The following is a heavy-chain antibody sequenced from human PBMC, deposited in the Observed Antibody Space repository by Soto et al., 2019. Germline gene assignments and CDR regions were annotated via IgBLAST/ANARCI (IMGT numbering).Heavy chain of an antibody. CDR1: GGSISTGGYY. J-gene: IGHJ4*02. CDR2: IYYSGST. CDR3: ARGLSVTLFDN. D-gene: IGHD4-17*01. V-gene: IGHV4-31*03. Sequence: QVQLQESGPGLVKPSQTLSLTCTVSGGSISTGGYYWTWIRQHPGKGLEWIGYIYYSGSTYYNPSLKSRVTISVDSSKNQFSLKLSSVTAADTAVYYCARGLSVTLFDNWGQGTLVTVSS.